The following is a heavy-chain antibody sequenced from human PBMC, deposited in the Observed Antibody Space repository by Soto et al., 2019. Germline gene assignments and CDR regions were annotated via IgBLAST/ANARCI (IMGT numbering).Heavy chain of an antibody. CDR1: GFTFSSYG. V-gene: IGHV3-30*18. D-gene: IGHD3-16*01. CDR3: AKEGGHLGFDP. Sequence: QVQLVESGGGVVQPGRSLRLSCAASGFTFSSYGMHWVRQAPGKGLEWVAVISYDGSNKYYADSVKGRFTISRDNSKNTLYLQMNSLRAEDTAVYYCAKEGGHLGFDPWGQGTLVTVSS. CDR2: ISYDGSNK. J-gene: IGHJ5*02.